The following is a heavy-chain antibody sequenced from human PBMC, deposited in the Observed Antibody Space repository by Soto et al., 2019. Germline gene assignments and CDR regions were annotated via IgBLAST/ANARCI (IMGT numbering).Heavy chain of an antibody. CDR3: ARLYSSSWYWLKWFDP. D-gene: IGHD6-13*01. Sequence: QVQLQQWGAGLLKPSETLSLTCAVYGGSFSGYYWSWIRQPPGKGLEWIGEINHSGSTNYNPSLKSRVTISVDTSKNQFSLKLSSVTAADTAVYYCARLYSSSWYWLKWFDPWGQGTLVTVSS. J-gene: IGHJ5*02. V-gene: IGHV4-34*01. CDR1: GGSFSGYY. CDR2: INHSGST.